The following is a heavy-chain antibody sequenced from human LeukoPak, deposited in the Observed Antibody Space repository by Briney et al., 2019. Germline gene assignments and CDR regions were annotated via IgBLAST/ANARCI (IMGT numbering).Heavy chain of an antibody. CDR3: ATVSEGWFDP. V-gene: IGHV1-8*02. CDR2: MNPNSGNT. CDR1: GYTFTSYD. J-gene: IGHJ5*02. Sequence: ASVKVSCKASGYTFTSYDINWVRQATGQGLEWMGWMNPNSGNTGYAQKFQGRVTMTEDTSTDTAYMELSSLRSEDTAVYYCATVSEGWFDPWGQGTLVTVSS.